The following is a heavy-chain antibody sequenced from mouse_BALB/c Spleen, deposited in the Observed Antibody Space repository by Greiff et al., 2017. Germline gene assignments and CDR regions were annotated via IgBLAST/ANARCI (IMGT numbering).Heavy chain of an antibody. J-gene: IGHJ4*01. Sequence: EVKLVESGGGLVKPGGSLKLSCAASGFTFSDYYMYWVRQTPEKRLEWVATISDGGSYTYYPDSVKGRFTISRDNAKNNLYLQMSSLKSEDTAMYYCARGWDAAMDYWGQGTSVTVSS. CDR3: ARGWDAAMDY. CDR1: GFTFSDYY. V-gene: IGHV5-4*02. CDR2: ISDGGSYT. D-gene: IGHD4-1*01.